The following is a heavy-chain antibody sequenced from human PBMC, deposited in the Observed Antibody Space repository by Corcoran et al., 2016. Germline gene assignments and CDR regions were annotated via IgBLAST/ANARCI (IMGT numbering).Heavy chain of an antibody. V-gene: IGHV3-30*18. D-gene: IGHD3-3*01. CDR3: AKAILGGTYYYYGMDV. J-gene: IGHJ6*02. CDR2: ISSHGSNK. Sequence: QVQLVESGGGVVQPGRSLRLSCAASGFTFSNYGMHWVRQAPGKGLEWVAVISSHGSNKYYADSVKGRFTISRDNSKNKLYLQMNSLRAEDTAVYYCAKAILGGTYYYYGMDVWGQGTTVTVSS. CDR1: GFTFSNYG.